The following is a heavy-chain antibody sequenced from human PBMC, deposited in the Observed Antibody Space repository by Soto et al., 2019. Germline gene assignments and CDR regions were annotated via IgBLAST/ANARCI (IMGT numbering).Heavy chain of an antibody. V-gene: IGHV4-59*01. D-gene: IGHD6-13*01. J-gene: IGHJ4*02. Sequence: SETLSLTCTVSCGSISSYYWSWIRQPPGKGLEWIGYIYYSGSTNYNPSLKSRVTISVDTSKNQFSLKLSSVTAADTAVYYCARGPSHLSSSWYSVDYWGQGTLVTVSS. CDR3: ARGPSHLSSSWYSVDY. CDR2: IYYSGST. CDR1: CGSISSYY.